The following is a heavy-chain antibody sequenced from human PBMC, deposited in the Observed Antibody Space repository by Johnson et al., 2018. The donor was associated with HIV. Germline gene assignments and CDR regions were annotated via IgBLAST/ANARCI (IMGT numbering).Heavy chain of an antibody. J-gene: IGHJ3*02. Sequence: VQLVESGGGLVQPGGSLRLSCAASGFTFSSYAMSWVRQAPGKGLEWVSAISGSGGSTYYADSVKGRFTISRDNSKNTLYLQMNSLRAEDTAVYYCAKAMSVSSWEHRGACDIWGQGTMVTVSS. V-gene: IGHV3-23*04. CDR3: AKAMSVSSWEHRGACDI. D-gene: IGHD6-13*01. CDR1: GFTFSSYA. CDR2: ISGSGGST.